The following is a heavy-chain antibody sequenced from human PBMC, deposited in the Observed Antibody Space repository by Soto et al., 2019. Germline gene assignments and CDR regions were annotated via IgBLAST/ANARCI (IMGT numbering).Heavy chain of an antibody. V-gene: IGHV3-15*01. J-gene: IGHJ2*01. CDR2: IKSKTDGGTT. CDR3: TTAFDADWYFDP. D-gene: IGHD3-10*01. CDR1: GFTFSNAW. Sequence: ESGGGLVKPGGSLRLSCAASGFTFSNAWMSWVRQAPGKGLEWVGRIKSKTDGGTTDYAAPVKGRFTISRDDSKNTLYLQMNSLKTEYTAVYYCTTAFDADWYFDPWGRGTLVTVSS.